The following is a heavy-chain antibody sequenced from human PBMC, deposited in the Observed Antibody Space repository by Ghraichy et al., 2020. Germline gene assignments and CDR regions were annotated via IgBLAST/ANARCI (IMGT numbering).Heavy chain of an antibody. V-gene: IGHV3-23*01. CDR2: ISGSGGST. D-gene: IGHD3-10*01. CDR3: AKDVTMVQGVSS. J-gene: IGHJ5*02. CDR1: GFTFSSYA. Sequence: GESLNISCAASGFTFSSYAMSWVRQAPGKGLEWVSAISGSGGSTYYADSVKGRFTISRDNSKNTLYLQMNSLRAEDTAVYYCAKDVTMVQGVSSWGQGTLVTVSS.